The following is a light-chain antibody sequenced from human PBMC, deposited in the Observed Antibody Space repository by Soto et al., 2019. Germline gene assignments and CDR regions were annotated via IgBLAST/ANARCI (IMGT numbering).Light chain of an antibody. CDR2: AAS. CDR1: QSISSY. CDR3: QKCNSYSWT. Sequence: IQLTQSPSSLSASVGDRVTITCRASQSISSYLNWYQQKPGKAPKLLIYAASSLQSGVPSRFSGSGSGTEFTLTISSLQPDDFATYYCQKCNSYSWTFGQGTKVDIK. J-gene: IGKJ1*01. V-gene: IGKV1-39*01.